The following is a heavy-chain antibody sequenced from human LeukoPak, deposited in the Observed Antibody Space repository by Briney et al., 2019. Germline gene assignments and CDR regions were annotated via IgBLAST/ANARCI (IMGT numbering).Heavy chain of an antibody. CDR2: ISISGGST. D-gene: IGHD2-2*01. V-gene: IGHV3-23*01. CDR1: GFTFSSYA. Sequence: GGSLRLSCAASGFTFSSYAMSWVRQAPGKGLEWVSSISISGGSTYYTDSVKGRFTISRDNSKNTLYLQMHSLRAEDTALYYCAKVGVPAAMELGTRGVATTIALDYWGQGTLVTVSS. J-gene: IGHJ4*02. CDR3: AKVGVPAAMELGTRGVATTIALDY.